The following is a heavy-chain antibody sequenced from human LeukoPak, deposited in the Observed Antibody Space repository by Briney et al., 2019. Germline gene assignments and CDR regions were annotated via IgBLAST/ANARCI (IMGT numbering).Heavy chain of an antibody. CDR3: ARVSLGGVYFDY. D-gene: IGHD3-16*01. Sequence: SETLSLTCTVSGGPISSYYWSWIRQPPGKGLEWIGYIYYSGSTNYNPSLKSRVTISVDTSKNQFSLKLSSVTAADTAVYYCARVSLGGVYFDYWGQGTLVTVSS. CDR2: IYYSGST. V-gene: IGHV4-59*01. J-gene: IGHJ4*02. CDR1: GGPISSYY.